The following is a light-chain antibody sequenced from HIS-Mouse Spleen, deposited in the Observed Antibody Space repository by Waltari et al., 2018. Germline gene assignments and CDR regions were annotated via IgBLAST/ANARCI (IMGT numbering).Light chain of an antibody. CDR3: GTWDSSLSAWV. J-gene: IGLJ3*02. CDR2: DNT. V-gene: IGLV1-51*01. Sequence: QSVLTQPPSVSAAPGQKVTISCPGSSSNIGHNYVSWYQQPPGTAPKLLIYDNTKGPAGIPDRFSGSKSGTSATLCITGLQTGDEADYYCGTWDSSLSAWVFGGGTKLTVL. CDR1: SSNIGHNY.